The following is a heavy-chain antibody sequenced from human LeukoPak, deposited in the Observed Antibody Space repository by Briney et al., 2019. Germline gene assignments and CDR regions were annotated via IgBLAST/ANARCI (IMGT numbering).Heavy chain of an antibody. J-gene: IGHJ6*03. V-gene: IGHV3-7*01. CDR2: IKQDGSEK. CDR1: GFTFDDYG. Sequence: PGGSLRLSCAASGFTFDDYGMIWVRQVPGKGLQWVANIKQDGSEKYYVDSVKGRFTISRDNAKNSLYLQMNSLRAEDTAVYYCARDWDEAARTDYYYYYMDVWGKGTTVTVSS. D-gene: IGHD1-14*01. CDR3: ARDWDEAARTDYYYYYMDV.